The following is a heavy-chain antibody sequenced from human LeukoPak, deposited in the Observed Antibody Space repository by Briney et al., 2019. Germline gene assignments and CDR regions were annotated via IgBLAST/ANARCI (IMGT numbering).Heavy chain of an antibody. D-gene: IGHD3-10*01. CDR3: ARELGGAGSYFFPYYAMDV. V-gene: IGHV1-18*01. CDR1: VYSFTSYG. CDR2: ISGYNGNT. Sequence: ASVKVSFKASVYSFTSYGINWVRQAPGQGLEWMGWISGYNGNTKYAQGFQGRVTMNTNTSTSTAYMELRSLRSDDTAVYYCARELGGAGSYFFPYYAMDVWGQGTTVTVSS. J-gene: IGHJ6*02.